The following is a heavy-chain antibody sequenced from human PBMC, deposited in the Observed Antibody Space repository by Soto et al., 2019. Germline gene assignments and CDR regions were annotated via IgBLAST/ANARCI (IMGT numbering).Heavy chain of an antibody. V-gene: IGHV4-39*01. CDR2: IYYSGST. CDR1: GGSISSSSYY. J-gene: IGHJ4*02. Sequence: QLQLQESGPGLVKPSETLSLTCTVSGGSISSSSYYWGWIRQPPGKGLEWIGSIYYSGSTYYNTSLKSRVTISVDTSKNQFSLKLSSVTAADTAVYYCARQGFTIFGVVTNFDYWGQGTLVTVSS. D-gene: IGHD3-3*01. CDR3: ARQGFTIFGVVTNFDY.